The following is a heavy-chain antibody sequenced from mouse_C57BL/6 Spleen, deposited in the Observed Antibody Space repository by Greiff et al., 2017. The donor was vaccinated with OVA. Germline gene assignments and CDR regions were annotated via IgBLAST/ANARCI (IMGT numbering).Heavy chain of an antibody. Sequence: EVKVVESGGDLVKPGGSLKLSCAASGFTFSSYGMSWVRQTPDKRLEWVATISSGGSYTYYPDSVKGRFTISRDKAKNTLYLQMSSLKSEDTAMYYCARHDMGYFDVWGTGTTVTVSS. J-gene: IGHJ1*03. CDR2: ISSGGSYT. V-gene: IGHV5-6*01. CDR1: GFTFSSYG. D-gene: IGHD1-1*02. CDR3: ARHDMGYFDV.